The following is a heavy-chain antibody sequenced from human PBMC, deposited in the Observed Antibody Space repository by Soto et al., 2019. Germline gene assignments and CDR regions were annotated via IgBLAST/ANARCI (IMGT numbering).Heavy chain of an antibody. D-gene: IGHD6-13*01. J-gene: IGHJ4*02. V-gene: IGHV3-23*01. CDR3: AKEQGSSWYEIDY. CDR2: ISGSGGST. Sequence: EVPLLESGGGLVQPGGSLRLSCAASGFTFSNYAVTWVRQAPGKGLEWVSTISGSGGSTYYADSVKGRFTISRDNSKNALYLRMDSLRAEDAAVYYCAKEQGSSWYEIDYWGQGTLVTVSS. CDR1: GFTFSNYA.